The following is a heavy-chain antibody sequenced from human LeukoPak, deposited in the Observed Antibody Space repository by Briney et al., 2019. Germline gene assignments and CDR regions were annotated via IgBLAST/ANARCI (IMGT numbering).Heavy chain of an antibody. J-gene: IGHJ5*02. Sequence: GGSLRLSCAASGFTFSTYWMSWVRQAPGKGLEWVANIKQDGSEKKYVDSVKGRFTISRDNAKNSLYLQMNSLRAEDTALYYCARDLESSSWWDWFDPWGQGTLVTVSS. CDR3: ARDLESSSWWDWFDP. D-gene: IGHD6-13*01. CDR2: IKQDGSEK. V-gene: IGHV3-7*01. CDR1: GFTFSTYW.